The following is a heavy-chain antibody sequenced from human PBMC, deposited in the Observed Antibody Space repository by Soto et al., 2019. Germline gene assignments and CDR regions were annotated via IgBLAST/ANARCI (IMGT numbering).Heavy chain of an antibody. D-gene: IGHD6-25*01. J-gene: IGHJ4*02. CDR1: GFTFSDHY. V-gene: IGHV3-72*01. CDR2: IKNKANSYTT. Sequence: EVQLVESGGGLVQPGGSLRLSCAASGFTFSDHYMDWVRQAPGKGLEWVGRIKNKANSYTTEYAASVKGRFTISRDDLKDSLDLQMNSLKTEDTAVVLCARVRLGGTPRLFGYWGQGTLVNVSS. CDR3: ARVRLGGTPRLFGY.